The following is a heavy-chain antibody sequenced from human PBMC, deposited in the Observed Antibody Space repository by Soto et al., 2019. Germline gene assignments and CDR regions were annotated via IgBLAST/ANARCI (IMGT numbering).Heavy chain of an antibody. Sequence: GESLKISCKGSGYSFTSYWISWVRQMPGKGLEWMGRIDPSAFYTNYSPSFQGNVTISVDKSISTAYLQWSSLKASDTAMYYCARHAVIVVVPAAIPLYYYYGMDVWGQGTTVTVSS. CDR3: ARHAVIVVVPAAIPLYYYYGMDV. J-gene: IGHJ6*02. CDR1: GYSFTSYW. CDR2: IDPSAFYT. V-gene: IGHV5-10-1*01. D-gene: IGHD2-2*01.